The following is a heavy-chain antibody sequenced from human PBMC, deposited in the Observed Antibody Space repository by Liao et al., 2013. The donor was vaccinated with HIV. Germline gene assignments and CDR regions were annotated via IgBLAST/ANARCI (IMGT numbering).Heavy chain of an antibody. V-gene: IGHV4-4*07. D-gene: IGHD3-16*01. CDR2: IYTSGST. J-gene: IGHJ3*02. CDR1: GGSISSFQ. CDR3: ARVKKWGILRDAFDI. Sequence: QVRLQESGPGLVKPSETLPLTCTVSGGSISSFQWNWIRQPAGKGLEWIGRIYTSGSTNYNPSLKSRVTMSVDTSKNQFSLKLSSVTAADTAVYYCARVKKWGILRDAFDIWGQGTMVTVSS.